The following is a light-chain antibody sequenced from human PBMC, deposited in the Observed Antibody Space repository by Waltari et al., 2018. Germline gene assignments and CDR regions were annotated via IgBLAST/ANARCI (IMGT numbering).Light chain of an antibody. CDR1: QSIPRW. CDR3: QHYDSYSAT. Sequence: IQMTNPPSTLSASVGARVTITGRAGQSIPRWLAWYQQKPGKAPKLLIYKASILESGVPSRFSGGGTGTEFTLTISSLQPDDFATYYCQHYDSYSATFGRGTKIEIK. V-gene: IGKV1-5*03. J-gene: IGKJ3*01. CDR2: KAS.